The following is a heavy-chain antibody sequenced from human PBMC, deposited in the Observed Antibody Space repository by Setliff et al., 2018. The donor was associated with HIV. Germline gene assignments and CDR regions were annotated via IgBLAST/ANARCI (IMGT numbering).Heavy chain of an antibody. Sequence: SETLSLTCTVSGGSIRSSSYYWAWIRQSPGKGLEWIGSINHSGSTYCTPSLKSRVTMSVDTSKNHFSLKLSSVTAADTAMYFCARQPPLSVLQVWFDDYWGQGTLVTVSS. V-gene: IGHV4-39*01. J-gene: IGHJ4*02. CDR1: GGSIRSSSYY. CDR2: INHSGST. CDR3: ARQPPLSVLQVWFDDY. D-gene: IGHD3-10*01.